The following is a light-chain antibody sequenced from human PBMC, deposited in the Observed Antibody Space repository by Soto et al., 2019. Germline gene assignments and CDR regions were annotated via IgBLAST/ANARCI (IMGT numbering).Light chain of an antibody. Sequence: QYALTQPRSVSGSPGQSVTISCTGTSSDVGGYNYVSWYQQHPGKAPKVMIYDVSERPSGVPDRFSGSKSGNTASLTISGLHAEDEADYYCCSYAGSPRDVFGTGTKLTVL. V-gene: IGLV2-11*01. CDR2: DVS. J-gene: IGLJ1*01. CDR1: SSDVGGYNY. CDR3: CSYAGSPRDV.